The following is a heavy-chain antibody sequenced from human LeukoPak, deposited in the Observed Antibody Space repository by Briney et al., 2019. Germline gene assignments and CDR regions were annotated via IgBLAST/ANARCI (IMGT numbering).Heavy chain of an antibody. Sequence: SETLSLTCTVSGGSISSYYWSWIRQPPGKGLEWIGYIYYSGSTNYNPSLKSRVTISVDTSKNQFSLKLSSVTAADTAVYYCARQSRRYCSGGSCYGYYYGMDVRGQGTTVTVSS. V-gene: IGHV4-59*08. D-gene: IGHD2-15*01. CDR3: ARQSRRYCSGGSCYGYYYGMDV. J-gene: IGHJ6*02. CDR2: IYYSGST. CDR1: GGSISSYY.